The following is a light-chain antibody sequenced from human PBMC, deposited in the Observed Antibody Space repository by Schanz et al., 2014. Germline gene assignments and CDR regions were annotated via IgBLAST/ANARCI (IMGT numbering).Light chain of an antibody. V-gene: IGLV2-23*02. Sequence: QSALTQPPSASGSPGQSVTISCTGTSSDVGGYNYVSWYQQHPGKAPKLMIYDVSNRPSGVSNRISGSKSGNTASLTISGVQAEDEADYYCCSYAGSSTWVFGGGTKLTVL. J-gene: IGLJ3*02. CDR1: SSDVGGYNY. CDR3: CSYAGSSTWV. CDR2: DVS.